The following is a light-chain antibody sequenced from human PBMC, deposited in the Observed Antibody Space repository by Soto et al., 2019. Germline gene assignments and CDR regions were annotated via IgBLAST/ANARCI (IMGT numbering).Light chain of an antibody. Sequence: EIVLTQSPGTLSLSPGDRATLSCRASQSVSRSYLAWYQQKPGQAPRLLIYGASSRATGIPDRFSGSGSGTDFTLTISRLEPEDFAVYFCQHYGNSPPFTFGQGTKVEIK. J-gene: IGKJ2*01. V-gene: IGKV3-20*01. CDR1: QSVSRSY. CDR3: QHYGNSPPFT. CDR2: GAS.